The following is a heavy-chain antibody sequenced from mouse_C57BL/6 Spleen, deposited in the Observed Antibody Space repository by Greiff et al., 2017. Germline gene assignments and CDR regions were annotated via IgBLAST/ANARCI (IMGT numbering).Heavy chain of an antibody. Sequence: QVQLQQPGAELVKPGASVKMSCKASGYTFTSYWITWVKQRPGQGLEWIGDIYPGSGSTNYNEKFKSKATLTVDTSSSTAYMQLSSLTSEDSAVYYCARGAYYGNYGWYFDVWGTGTTVTVSS. D-gene: IGHD2-10*01. CDR2: IYPGSGST. CDR1: GYTFTSYW. CDR3: ARGAYYGNYGWYFDV. V-gene: IGHV1-55*01. J-gene: IGHJ1*03.